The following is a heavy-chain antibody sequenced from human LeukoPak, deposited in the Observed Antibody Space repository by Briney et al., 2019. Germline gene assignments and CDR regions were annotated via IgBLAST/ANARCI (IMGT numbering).Heavy chain of an antibody. CDR2: ISYDGSNK. CDR3: AKDYYDYVWGSSGAFDI. J-gene: IGHJ3*02. D-gene: IGHD3-16*01. V-gene: IGHV3-30-3*01. CDR1: GFTFSSYA. Sequence: GGSLRLSCAASGFTFSSYAMHWVRQAPGKGLEWVAVISYDGSNKYYADSVKGRFTISRDNSKNTLYLQMNSLRAEDTAVYYCAKDYYDYVWGSSGAFDIWGQGTMVTVSS.